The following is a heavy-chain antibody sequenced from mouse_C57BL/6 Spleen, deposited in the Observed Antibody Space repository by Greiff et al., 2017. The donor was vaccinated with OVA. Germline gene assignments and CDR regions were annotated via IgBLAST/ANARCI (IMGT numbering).Heavy chain of an antibody. CDR2: ISYDGSN. CDR1: GYSITSGYY. CDR3: ARGSSYDYAMDY. D-gene: IGHD1-1*01. Sequence: EVQLVESGPGLVKPSQSLSLTCSVTGYSITSGYYWNWIRQFPGNKLEWMGYISYDGSNNYNPSLKNRSSITRDTSKNQFFLKLNSVTTEDTATYYCARGSSYDYAMDYWGQGTSVTVSS. V-gene: IGHV3-6*01. J-gene: IGHJ4*01.